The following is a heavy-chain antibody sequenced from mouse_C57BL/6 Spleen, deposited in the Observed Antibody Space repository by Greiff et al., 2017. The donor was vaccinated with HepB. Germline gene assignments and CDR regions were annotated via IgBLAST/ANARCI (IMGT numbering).Heavy chain of an antibody. CDR1: GFTFSSYG. Sequence: VHVKQSGGDLVKPGGSLKLSCAASGFTFSSYGMSWVRQTPDKRLEWVATISSGGSYTYYPDSVKGRFTISRDNAKNTLYLQMSSLKSEDTAMYYCATRFAYWGQGTLVTVSA. V-gene: IGHV5-6*01. CDR3: ATRFAY. CDR2: ISSGGSYT. J-gene: IGHJ3*01.